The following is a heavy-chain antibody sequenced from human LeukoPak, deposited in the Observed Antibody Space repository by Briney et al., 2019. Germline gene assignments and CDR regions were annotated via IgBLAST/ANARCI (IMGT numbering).Heavy chain of an antibody. CDR2: INHSGST. J-gene: IGHJ4*02. CDR3: ARTDITARSDDY. Sequence: TSETLSLTCAVYGGSFSGYYWSWIRQPPGKGLEWIGEINHSGSTNYNPSLKSRVTISVDTSKNQFSLKLSSVTAADTAVYYCARTDITARSDDYWGQGTLVTVSS. CDR1: GGSFSGYY. D-gene: IGHD3-10*01. V-gene: IGHV4-34*01.